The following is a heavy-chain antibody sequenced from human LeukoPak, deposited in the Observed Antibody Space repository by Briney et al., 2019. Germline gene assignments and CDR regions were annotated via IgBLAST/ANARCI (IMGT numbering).Heavy chain of an antibody. CDR2: ISGSGGSY. CDR1: GFTFSSYA. Sequence: GGYLRLYCAASGFTFSSYAMSWVRQAPGQGLEWVSFISGSGGSYYYVDSVKGRFTISRDNSKNTLYLQMNSLRAEDTSVYYCARDHKGYSYGYRRGYSDYYYMDVWGKGTTVTVSS. V-gene: IGHV3-23*01. D-gene: IGHD5-18*01. J-gene: IGHJ6*03. CDR3: ARDHKGYSYGYRRGYSDYYYMDV.